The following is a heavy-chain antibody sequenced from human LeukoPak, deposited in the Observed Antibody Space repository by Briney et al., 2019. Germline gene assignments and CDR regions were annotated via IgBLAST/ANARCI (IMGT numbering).Heavy chain of an antibody. D-gene: IGHD3-22*01. V-gene: IGHV5-51*01. CDR3: ARRSYYDSGGYYYDF. CDR2: IYPDDSDT. Sequence: GESLKISCKGSGYIFTNYWIAWVRQMPGKGLEWMGIIYPDDSDTRYSSSFQGQVTISADKSISTAYLQWSSLKASDTAMYYCARRSYYDSGGYYYDFWGQGTLVTVSS. J-gene: IGHJ4*02. CDR1: GYIFTNYW.